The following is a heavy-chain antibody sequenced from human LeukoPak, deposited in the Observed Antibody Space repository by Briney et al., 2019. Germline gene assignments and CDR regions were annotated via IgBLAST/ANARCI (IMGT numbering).Heavy chain of an antibody. CDR2: INRDGRST. J-gene: IGHJ4*02. CDR1: GFTFSSDW. D-gene: IGHD3-9*01. Sequence: PEGSLRLSCAAAGFTFSSDWMHWVRQAPGKGLVWVSRINRDGRSTTYADSVKGRFTISRDNAKNTLYLQMNSLRAEDTAVYYCARHPYDILTGPSFDYWGQGTLVTVSS. CDR3: ARHPYDILTGPSFDY. V-gene: IGHV3-74*01.